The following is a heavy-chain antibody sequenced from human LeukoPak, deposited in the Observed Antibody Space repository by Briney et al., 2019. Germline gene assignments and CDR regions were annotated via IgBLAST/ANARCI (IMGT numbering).Heavy chain of an antibody. CDR1: GFTFSSYE. V-gene: IGHV3-48*03. CDR3: ASITMVRGVTIKKETDAFDI. Sequence: PGGSLRLSCAASGFTFSSYEMNWVRQAPGKGLEWVSYISSSGSTIYYADSVKGRFTISRDNAKNSLYLQMNSLRAEDTAVYYCASITMVRGVTIKKETDAFDIWGQGTMVTVSS. J-gene: IGHJ3*02. CDR2: ISSSGSTI. D-gene: IGHD3-10*01.